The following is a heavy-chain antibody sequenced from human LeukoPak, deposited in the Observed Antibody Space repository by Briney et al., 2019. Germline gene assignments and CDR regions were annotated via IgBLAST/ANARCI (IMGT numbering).Heavy chain of an antibody. Sequence: GGSLRLSCAASGFTFSSYSMNWVRQAPGKGLEWVSYISSSSSTIYYADSVKGRFTISRDNAKNSLYLQMNSLRAEDTAVYYCAREATTSDYYYGMDVWGQGTTVTVSS. J-gene: IGHJ6*02. CDR2: ISSSSSTI. D-gene: IGHD1-26*01. CDR1: GFTFSSYS. V-gene: IGHV3-48*04. CDR3: AREATTSDYYYGMDV.